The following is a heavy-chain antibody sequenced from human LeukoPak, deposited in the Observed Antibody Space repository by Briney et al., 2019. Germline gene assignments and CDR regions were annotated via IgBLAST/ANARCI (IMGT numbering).Heavy chain of an antibody. CDR3: ARDEEYCSGGSCLYYFDY. J-gene: IGHJ4*02. CDR1: GFTFSSYW. CDR2: INSDGSST. D-gene: IGHD2-15*01. V-gene: IGHV3-74*01. Sequence: GGSLRLSCAASGFTFSSYWMHWVRQAPGKGLVWVSRINSDGSSTSYADSVKGRFTISRDNAKNTLYLQMNSLRAEDTAVYHCARDEEYCSGGSCLYYFDYWGQGTLVTVSS.